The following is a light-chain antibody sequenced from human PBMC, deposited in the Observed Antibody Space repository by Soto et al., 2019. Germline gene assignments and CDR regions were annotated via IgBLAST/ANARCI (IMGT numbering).Light chain of an antibody. Sequence: EIVLTQSPGSLSLSPGERATLSCRASQSVSSSYLAWYQQKPGQAPRLLIYGASNMATGIPDRFNGSASGTDFTLAISRAEPDVFGVDHSHQSGSSRGTFGQGTKVEIK. J-gene: IGKJ1*01. V-gene: IGKV3-20*01. CDR3: HQSGSSRGT. CDR1: QSVSSSY. CDR2: GAS.